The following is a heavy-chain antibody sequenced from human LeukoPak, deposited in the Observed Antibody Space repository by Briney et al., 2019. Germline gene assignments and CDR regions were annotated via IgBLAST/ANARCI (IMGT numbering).Heavy chain of an antibody. CDR3: ANSYDILTGYYGFDL. J-gene: IGHJ5*02. V-gene: IGHV3-30*18. D-gene: IGHD3-9*01. CDR2: ISYDGSNK. Sequence: GSLRLSCAASGFTFSSYGMHWVRQAPGKGLEWVAVISYDGSNKYYADSVKGRFTISRDNSKNTLYLQMNSLRAEDTAVYYCANSYDILTGYYGFDLWGQGTLVTVSS. CDR1: GFTFSSYG.